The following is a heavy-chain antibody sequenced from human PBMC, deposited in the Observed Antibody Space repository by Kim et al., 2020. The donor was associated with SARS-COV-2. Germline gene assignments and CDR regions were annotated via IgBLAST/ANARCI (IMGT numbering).Heavy chain of an antibody. CDR1: GGTFSSYA. J-gene: IGHJ6*02. Sequence: SVKVSCKASGGTFSSYAISWVRQAPGQGLEWMGGIIPIFGTANYAQKFQGRVTITADESMSTAYMELSSLRSEDTAVYYCARDLRYYYYYGMDVWGQGTTVTVSS. CDR2: IIPIFGTA. V-gene: IGHV1-69*13. CDR3: ARDLRYYYYYGMDV.